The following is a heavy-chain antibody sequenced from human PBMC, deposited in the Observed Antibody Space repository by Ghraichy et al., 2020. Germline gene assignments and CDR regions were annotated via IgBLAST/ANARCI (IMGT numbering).Heavy chain of an antibody. J-gene: IGHJ6*02. CDR2: IIGRGGNS. Sequence: GGSLRLSCAASGFTFGSYAMSWVRQAPGKGLEWVSAIIGRGGNSYYADSVKGRFTISRDNSKNTLYLQMNSLRAGDTAVYYCTKAIYDDYVGYYYYGVDVWGQGTTVTVSS. D-gene: IGHD4-17*01. CDR3: TKAIYDDYVGYYYYGVDV. V-gene: IGHV3-23*01. CDR1: GFTFGSYA.